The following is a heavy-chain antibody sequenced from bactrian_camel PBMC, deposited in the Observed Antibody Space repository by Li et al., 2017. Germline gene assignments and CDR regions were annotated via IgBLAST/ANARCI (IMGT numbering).Heavy chain of an antibody. V-gene: IGHV3S42*01. Sequence: VQLVESGGNLVQPGGSLRLACAASGYTPTIGCMIWFRQAPGKEREGVATIVRGNGRTTYADSVKGRFSISRDNAKNMLYLQMNSLKPEDTAVYYCERVSGWGWPGDYWGQGTQVTVS. CDR2: IVRGNGRT. J-gene: IGHJ4*01. CDR3: ERVSGWGWPGDY. D-gene: IGHD5*01. CDR1: GYTPTIGC.